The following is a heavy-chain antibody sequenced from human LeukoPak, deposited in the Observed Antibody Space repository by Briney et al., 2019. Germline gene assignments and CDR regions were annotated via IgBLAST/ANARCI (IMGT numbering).Heavy chain of an antibody. J-gene: IGHJ3*02. V-gene: IGHV3-7*01. CDR3: ARGEEWELSVVGAFDI. D-gene: IGHD1-26*01. CDR1: GFTFSSYW. CDR2: IKQDGSEK. Sequence: GGSLRLSCAASGFTFSSYWMSWVRQAPGKGLEWVANIKQDGSEKFYVDSVKGRFTISRDNAKHSLYLQMNSLRAEDTAVYYCARGEEWELSVVGAFDIWGQGTMVTVSS.